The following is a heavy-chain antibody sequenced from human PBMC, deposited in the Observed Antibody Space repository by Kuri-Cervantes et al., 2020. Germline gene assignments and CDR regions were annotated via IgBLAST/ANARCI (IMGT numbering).Heavy chain of an antibody. D-gene: IGHD1-1*01. CDR1: GFSLSTSGVG. V-gene: IGHV2-5*02. Sequence: SGPTLVKPTQTLTLTCTFSGFSLSTSGVGVGWIRQPPGKALEWLALIYWDDDKRYSPSLKSRLTITKGTSKNQVVLTMTNMDPVDTATYYCAHRGYPGIGRNSYFDLWGRGTLVTVSS. J-gene: IGHJ2*01. CDR3: AHRGYPGIGRNSYFDL. CDR2: IYWDDDK.